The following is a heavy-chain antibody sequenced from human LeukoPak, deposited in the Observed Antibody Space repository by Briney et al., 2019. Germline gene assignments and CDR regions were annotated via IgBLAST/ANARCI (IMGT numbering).Heavy chain of an antibody. D-gene: IGHD3-22*01. Sequence: GGSLRLSCAASGFTFSSYWMSWVRQAPGKGLEWVANIKQDGSEKYYVDSVKGRFTISRDNAKNSLYLQMNSLRAEDTAVHYCARGPIYYDSSGYYFDYWGQGTLVTVSS. CDR3: ARGPIYYDSSGYYFDY. CDR1: GFTFSSYW. J-gene: IGHJ4*02. CDR2: IKQDGSEK. V-gene: IGHV3-7*01.